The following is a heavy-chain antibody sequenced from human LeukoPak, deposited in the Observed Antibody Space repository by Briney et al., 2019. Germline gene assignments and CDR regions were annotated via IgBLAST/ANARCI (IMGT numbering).Heavy chain of an antibody. CDR3: ARVSTAVSLAIDY. CDR2: ISGSGSSI. D-gene: IGHD6-13*01. Sequence: PGGSLRLSCVASGFTFSRFEMNWVRQAPGKGLEWVSYISGSGSSIYYADSVKGRFTISRDNAKNSLYLQMNSLRAEDTAVYYCARVSTAVSLAIDYWGQGTLVTVST. J-gene: IGHJ4*02. CDR1: GFTFSRFE. V-gene: IGHV3-48*03.